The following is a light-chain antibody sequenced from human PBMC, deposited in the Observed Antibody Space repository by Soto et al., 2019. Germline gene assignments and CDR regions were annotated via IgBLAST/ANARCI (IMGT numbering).Light chain of an antibody. CDR1: SSDIGGYNF. J-gene: IGLJ1*01. CDR2: DVS. Sequence: QSALTQPASVSGSLGQSITISCTGSSSDIGGYNFVCWYQQYPGKAPKLMIYDVSYRPSGVSDRFSGSKSGNTASLTISGLQAEDEGDFYCTSYRSDNTVVFGTGTKLTVL. CDR3: TSYRSDNTVV. V-gene: IGLV2-14*01.